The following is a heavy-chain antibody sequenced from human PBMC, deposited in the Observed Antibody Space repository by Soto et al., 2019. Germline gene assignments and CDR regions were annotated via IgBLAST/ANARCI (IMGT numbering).Heavy chain of an antibody. Sequence: PWETLSLTCAVSGYSISSGYYWGWIRQPPGKGLEWIGSIYHSGSTYYNPSLKSRVTISIDTSKNHFSLKLSSVTAADTAVDYWARDSSSGPWGQGTLVTVSS. CDR2: IYHSGST. CDR1: GYSISSGYY. D-gene: IGHD3-22*01. V-gene: IGHV4-38-2*02. J-gene: IGHJ5*02. CDR3: ARDSSSGP.